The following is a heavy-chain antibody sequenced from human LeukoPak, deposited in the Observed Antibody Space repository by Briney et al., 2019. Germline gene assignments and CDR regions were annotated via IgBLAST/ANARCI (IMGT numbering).Heavy chain of an antibody. D-gene: IGHD1-26*01. CDR2: FYPGDSNT. CDR3: ARGSGIYPQFDF. CDR1: GYKFTTYW. J-gene: IGHJ4*02. Sequence: GVPLKISCKASGYKFTTYWIGWVRQMPGKGLEWMGIFYPGDSNTKYSPSFQGQVTFSADSSISTAYLQWGSLKASDTAMYYCARGSGIYPQFDFWGQGTLLTVSS. V-gene: IGHV5-51*01.